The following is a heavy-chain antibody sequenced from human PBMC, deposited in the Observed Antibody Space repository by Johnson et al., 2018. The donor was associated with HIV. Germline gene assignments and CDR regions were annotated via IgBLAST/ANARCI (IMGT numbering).Heavy chain of an antibody. Sequence: QLVESGGGLVKPGGSLRLSCVASGFTFSDYYMTWVRQAPGTGLEWVSYISSSGSTIYSADSVKGRFTISRDNSKNTLYLQMNSLRAEDTAVYCCASSWFGELSYAFDIWGQGTMVTVSS. D-gene: IGHD3-10*01. CDR2: ISSSGSTI. V-gene: IGHV3-11*04. J-gene: IGHJ3*02. CDR3: ASSWFGELSYAFDI. CDR1: GFTFSDYY.